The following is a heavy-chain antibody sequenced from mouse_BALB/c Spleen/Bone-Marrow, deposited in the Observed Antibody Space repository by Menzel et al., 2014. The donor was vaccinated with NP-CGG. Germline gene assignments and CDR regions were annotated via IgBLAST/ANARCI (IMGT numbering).Heavy chain of an antibody. V-gene: IGHV7-3*02. J-gene: IGHJ2*01. CDR3: ARDKGSVFFDY. D-gene: IGHD1-3*01. Sequence: EVKLVESGGGLVQPGGSLRLSCAPSGFTFTDYYMNWVRQPPGKALEWLGFIRNKANGYTTEYSASVKGRSTISRDNSQSILYLQMNTLRAEDSATCYCARDKGSVFFDYWGQGTTLTVSS. CDR1: GFTFTDYY. CDR2: IRNKANGYTT.